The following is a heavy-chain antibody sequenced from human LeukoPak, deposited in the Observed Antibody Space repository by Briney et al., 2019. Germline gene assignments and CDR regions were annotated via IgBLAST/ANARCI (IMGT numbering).Heavy chain of an antibody. Sequence: GGSLRLSCAPSGFTFSSYGMNWVRQAPGKGLEWVSGIGVGGTTYYADSSKGRFTISRDTSKNTLYLQMNSLRAEDTAVYYCAKTQGYYDCWGQGTLVTVSS. J-gene: IGHJ4*02. CDR2: IGVGGTT. D-gene: IGHD3-22*01. CDR3: AKTQGYYDC. V-gene: IGHV3-23*01. CDR1: GFTFSSYG.